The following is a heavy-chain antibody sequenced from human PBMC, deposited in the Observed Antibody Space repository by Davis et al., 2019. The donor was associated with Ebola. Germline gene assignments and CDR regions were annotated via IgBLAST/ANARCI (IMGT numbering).Heavy chain of an antibody. Sequence: PSETLPLTCTVSGGSISSSSYYWGWIRQPPGKGLEWIGSIYYSGSTYYNPSLKSRVTISVDTSKNQFSLKLSSVTAADTAVYYCARDARHIVLMVYAKRGYFDYWGQGTLVTVSS. CDR3: ARDARHIVLMVYAKRGYFDY. CDR1: GGSISSSSYY. CDR2: IYYSGST. J-gene: IGHJ4*02. V-gene: IGHV4-39*02. D-gene: IGHD2-8*01.